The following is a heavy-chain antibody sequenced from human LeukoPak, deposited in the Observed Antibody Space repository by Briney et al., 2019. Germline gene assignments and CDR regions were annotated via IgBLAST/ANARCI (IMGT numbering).Heavy chain of an antibody. J-gene: IGHJ4*02. CDR2: IYYSGST. D-gene: IGHD6-19*01. V-gene: IGHV4-30-4*01. Sequence: SQTLSLTCTVSGGPISSGDYYWSWIRQPPGKGLEWIGYIYYSGSTYYNPSLKSRVTISVDTSKNQFSLKLSSVTAADTAVYYCAREADSGFIFDYWGQGTLVTVSS. CDR3: AREADSGFIFDY. CDR1: GGPISSGDYY.